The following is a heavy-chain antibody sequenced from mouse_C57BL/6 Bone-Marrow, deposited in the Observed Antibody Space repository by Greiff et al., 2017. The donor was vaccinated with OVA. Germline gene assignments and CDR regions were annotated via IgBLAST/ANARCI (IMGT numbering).Heavy chain of an antibody. CDR3: IYDGYVRHYFDY. V-gene: IGHV1-22*01. CDR1: GYTFTDYN. J-gene: IGHJ2*01. Sequence: EVQLQESGPELVKPGASVKMSCKASGYTFTDYNMHWVKQSHGKSLEWIGYINPNNGGTSYNQKFKGKATLTVNKSSSTAYMELRSLTSEDSAVYYCIYDGYVRHYFDYWGQGTTLTVSS. D-gene: IGHD2-3*01. CDR2: INPNNGGT.